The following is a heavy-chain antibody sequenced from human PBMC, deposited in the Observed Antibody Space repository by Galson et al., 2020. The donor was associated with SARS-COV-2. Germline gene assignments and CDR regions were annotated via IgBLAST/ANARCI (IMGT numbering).Heavy chain of an antibody. CDR1: ADSITSGHW. CDR3: AITSIGFTWNS. Sequence: SETLSLTFAVSADSITSGHWCSWVRQPPGKGLEWIGEIHHSGNSNYNPSLKSRVTMSLDPSRNQFSLRLNSVTAADTAMYFCAITSIGFTWNSWGQGTLVTVSS. D-gene: IGHD2-15*01. CDR2: IHHSGNS. V-gene: IGHV4-4*02. J-gene: IGHJ4*02.